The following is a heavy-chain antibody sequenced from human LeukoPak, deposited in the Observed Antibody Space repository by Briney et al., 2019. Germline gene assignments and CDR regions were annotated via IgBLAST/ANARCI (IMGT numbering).Heavy chain of an antibody. D-gene: IGHD4-23*01. J-gene: IGHJ4*02. Sequence: ASVKVSCKASGYTFNSYLIHWVRQAPGQSLEWMGWVAAVNGNTDSSQKFQDRVTFIWDTSATTAYMQLSSLKYEDTAVYYCAREVPGGNPFDYWGQGTLVTVSS. V-gene: IGHV1-3*01. CDR1: GYTFNSYL. CDR3: AREVPGGNPFDY. CDR2: VAAVNGNT.